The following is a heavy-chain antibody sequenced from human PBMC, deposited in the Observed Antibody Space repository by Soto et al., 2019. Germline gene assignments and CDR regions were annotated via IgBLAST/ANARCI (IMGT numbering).Heavy chain of an antibody. CDR1: GFTFSSYG. Sequence: GGSLRLSCAASGFTFSSYGMHWVRQAPGKGLERVAVIWYDGSNKYYADSVKGRFTISRDNSKNTLYLQMNSLRAEDTVVYYCARAQSTGSYGAFDPWGQGTLVTVSS. J-gene: IGHJ5*02. V-gene: IGHV3-33*01. CDR2: IWYDGSNK. D-gene: IGHD3-10*01. CDR3: ARAQSTGSYGAFDP.